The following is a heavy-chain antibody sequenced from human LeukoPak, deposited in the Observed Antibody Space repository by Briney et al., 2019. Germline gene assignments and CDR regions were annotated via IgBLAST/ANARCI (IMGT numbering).Heavy chain of an antibody. CDR3: ARRVAVNPKYCFDS. Sequence: SQTLSLTCTVSGGSFSSGDNYWSWIPQPPGKGLEWIRHIYYSGSTYYNPSLKSRVTRSVDTSKNHLSLKLSSVTAADTAVYYCARRVAVNPKYCFDSWGQGTLVTVSS. V-gene: IGHV4-30-4*08. CDR2: IYYSGST. J-gene: IGHJ4*02. D-gene: IGHD6-19*01. CDR1: GGSFSSGDNY.